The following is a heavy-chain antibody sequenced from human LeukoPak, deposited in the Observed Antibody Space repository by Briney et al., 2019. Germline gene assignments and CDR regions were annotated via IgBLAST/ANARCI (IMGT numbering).Heavy chain of an antibody. Sequence: GGSLRLSCAASGFTFSNAWMSWVRQAPGKGLEWVANIKQDGSEKYYVDSVKGRFTISRDNAKNSLYLQMNSLRAEDTAVYYCARGGGAARRFDYWGQGTLVTVSS. CDR2: IKQDGSEK. J-gene: IGHJ4*02. V-gene: IGHV3-7*01. CDR3: ARGGGAARRFDY. CDR1: GFTFSNAW. D-gene: IGHD6-6*01.